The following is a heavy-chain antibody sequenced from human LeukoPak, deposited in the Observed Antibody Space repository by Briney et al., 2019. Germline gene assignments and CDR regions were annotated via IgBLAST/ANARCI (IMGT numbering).Heavy chain of an antibody. CDR2: INSDGSTT. CDR3: SRDTADDAFDI. CDR1: GFTFSSYW. J-gene: IGHJ3*02. V-gene: IGHV3-74*01. Sequence: QPGGSLRLSCAASGFTFSSYWMHWVRQAPGKGLVWVSRINSDGSTTSYADSVKGRLTISRDNAKNTLYLQMNSLRAEDTAVYYCSRDTADDAFDIWGQGTMVTVSS.